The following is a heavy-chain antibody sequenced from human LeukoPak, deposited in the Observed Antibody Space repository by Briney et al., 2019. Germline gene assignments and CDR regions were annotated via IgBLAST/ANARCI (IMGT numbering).Heavy chain of an antibody. CDR3: ARGGRVRYFDWFFDY. D-gene: IGHD3-9*01. CDR1: GYSFTSYW. Sequence: GESLKISCKGSGYSFTSYWIGWVRQMPGKGLEWMGIIYPGDSDTRYSPSFQGQVTISADKSISTAYLQWGSLKASDTAMYYCARGGRVRYFDWFFDYWGQGTLVTVSS. CDR2: IYPGDSDT. J-gene: IGHJ4*02. V-gene: IGHV5-51*01.